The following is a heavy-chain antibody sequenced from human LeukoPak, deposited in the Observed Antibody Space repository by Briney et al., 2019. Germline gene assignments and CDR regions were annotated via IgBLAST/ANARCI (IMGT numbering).Heavy chain of an antibody. J-gene: IGHJ4*02. CDR3: ARDTSSSSWAPNFDY. Sequence: PGGSLRLSCAASGFTVSSNYMSWVRQAPGKGLEWVSVIYSGGSTYCADSVKGRFTISRDNSKNTLYLQMNSLRAEDTAVYYCARDTSSSSWAPNFDYWGQGTLVTVSS. D-gene: IGHD6-13*01. CDR1: GFTVSSNY. V-gene: IGHV3-53*01. CDR2: IYSGGST.